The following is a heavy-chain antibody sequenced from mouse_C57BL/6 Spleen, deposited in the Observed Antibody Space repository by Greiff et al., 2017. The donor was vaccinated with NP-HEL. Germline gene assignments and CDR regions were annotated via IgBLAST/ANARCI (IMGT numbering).Heavy chain of an antibody. CDR3: ARGDDGYPYYYAMDY. J-gene: IGHJ4*01. CDR1: GYTFTSYW. V-gene: IGHV1-64*01. CDR2: IHPNSGST. D-gene: IGHD2-3*01. Sequence: QVQLQQPGAELVKPGASVKLSCKASGYTFTSYWLHLVKQRPGQGLEWIGMIHPNSGSTNYNEKFKSKATLTVDKSSSTAYMQLSSLTSEDSAVYYCARGDDGYPYYYAMDYWGQGTSVTVSS.